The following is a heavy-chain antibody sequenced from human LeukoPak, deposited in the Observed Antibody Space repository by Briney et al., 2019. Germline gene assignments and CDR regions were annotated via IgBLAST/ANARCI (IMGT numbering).Heavy chain of an antibody. CDR2: IRYDGSNT. J-gene: IGHJ4*02. D-gene: IGHD3-22*01. CDR1: GFTFSTYG. CDR3: AKVVRYYYDSSGSALDY. V-gene: IGHV3-30*02. Sequence: GGSLRLSCAASGFTFSTYGMHWVRQAPGKGLEWLAFIRYDGSNTHYADSVKGRFTISRDNSKNTLYLQMNSLRAEDTAMYYCAKVVRYYYDSSGSALDYWGQGTLVTVSS.